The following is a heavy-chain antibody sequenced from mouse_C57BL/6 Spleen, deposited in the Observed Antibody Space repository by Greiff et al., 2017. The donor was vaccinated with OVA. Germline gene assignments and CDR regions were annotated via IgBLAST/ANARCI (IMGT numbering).Heavy chain of an antibody. CDR1: GYTFTSYW. Sequence: QVQLQQPGAELVRPGSSVKLSCKASGYTFTSYWMHWVKQRPGHGLEWIGEILPGSGSTNYTEKFKGKATFTADTSSNTAYMQLSSLTTEDSAIYYCASPYYYGSSYWYFDVWGTGTTVTVSS. CDR3: ASPYYYGSSYWYFDV. J-gene: IGHJ1*03. CDR2: ILPGSGST. V-gene: IGHV1-9*01. D-gene: IGHD1-1*01.